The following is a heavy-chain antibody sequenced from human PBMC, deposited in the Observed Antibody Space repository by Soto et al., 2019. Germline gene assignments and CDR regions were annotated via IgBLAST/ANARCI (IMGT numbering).Heavy chain of an antibody. CDR3: ARGWGALFDY. J-gene: IGHJ4*02. CDR1: GGSFSGYY. V-gene: IGHV4-34*01. CDR2: INHSGST. D-gene: IGHD7-27*01. Sequence: QVQLQQWGAGLLKPSETLSLTCAVYGGSFSGYYWNWIRQPPGKGLEWIGEINHSGSTNYNPSLKSRVTISVDTSRNQFSLKLRSVTAADTAVYYCARGWGALFDYWGQGALVTVSS.